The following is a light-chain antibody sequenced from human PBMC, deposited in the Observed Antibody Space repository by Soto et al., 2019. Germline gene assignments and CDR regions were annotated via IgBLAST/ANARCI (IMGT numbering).Light chain of an antibody. CDR2: GAS. CDR1: ESVTSSY. Sequence: EIVLTQSPGTLSLSPGERATLSCRASESVTSSYLAWYQHKPGQAPRPLIYGASSRATGIPDRFSGSGSGTDFTLTISRLEPEDFAVYYCQQYGMSPRTFGRGTKVEIK. J-gene: IGKJ1*01. V-gene: IGKV3-20*01. CDR3: QQYGMSPRT.